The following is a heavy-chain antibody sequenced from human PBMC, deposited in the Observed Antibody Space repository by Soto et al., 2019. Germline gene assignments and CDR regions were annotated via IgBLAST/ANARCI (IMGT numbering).Heavy chain of an antibody. J-gene: IGHJ4*02. D-gene: IGHD1-7*01. CDR2: VSGSGGST. CDR3: AKGGRTPNWCFDY. CDR1: GFTFSNYA. Sequence: GGSLRLSCAASGFTFSNYAMSWVRQAPGKGLEWVSVVSGSGGSTYYADSVKGRFTISRDNSKNTLYLQMNSLRAEDTAVYYCAKGGRTPNWCFDYWGQGTLVTVSS. V-gene: IGHV3-23*01.